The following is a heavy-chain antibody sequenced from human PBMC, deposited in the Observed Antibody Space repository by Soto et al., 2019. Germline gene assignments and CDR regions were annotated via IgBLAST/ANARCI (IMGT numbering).Heavy chain of an antibody. Sequence: QVQLQQWGAGLLKPSETLSLTCAVYGGSFSGYYWSWIRQPPGKGLEWIGEINHSGSTNYNPSLKSRVTISVDTSKNQFSLKLSSVTAADTAVYYCARIPPDYGSGSGDYWGQGTLVTVSS. V-gene: IGHV4-34*01. CDR1: GGSFSGYY. D-gene: IGHD3-10*01. CDR2: INHSGST. CDR3: ARIPPDYGSGSGDY. J-gene: IGHJ4*02.